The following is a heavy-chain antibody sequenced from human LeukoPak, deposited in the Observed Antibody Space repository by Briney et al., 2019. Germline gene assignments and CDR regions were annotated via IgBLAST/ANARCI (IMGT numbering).Heavy chain of an antibody. CDR3: AKDPQRKPKYYDILTGLED. CDR2: ISYDGSNK. V-gene: IGHV3-30*18. Sequence: GGSLRLSCAASGFTFSRYGMHWVRQAPGKGLEWVAVISYDGSNKYYADSVKGRFTISRDNSKNTLYLQMNSLRAEDTAVYYCAKDPQRKPKYYDILTGLEDWGQGTLVTVSS. J-gene: IGHJ4*02. CDR1: GFTFSRYG. D-gene: IGHD3-9*01.